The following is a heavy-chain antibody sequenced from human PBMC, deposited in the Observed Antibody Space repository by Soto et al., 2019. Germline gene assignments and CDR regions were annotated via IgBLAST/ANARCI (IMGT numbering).Heavy chain of an antibody. D-gene: IGHD1-1*01. CDR3: ARLGNWIPTPGYYGIDV. CDR1: GYSFTSYW. Sequence: GESLKISCKGSGYSFTSYWISWVRQMPGKGLEWMGRIDPSDSYTNYSPSFQGHVTISADKSISTAYLQWSSLKASDTAMYYCARLGNWIPTPGYYGIDVWGQGTTVTV. J-gene: IGHJ6*02. CDR2: IDPSDSYT. V-gene: IGHV5-10-1*01.